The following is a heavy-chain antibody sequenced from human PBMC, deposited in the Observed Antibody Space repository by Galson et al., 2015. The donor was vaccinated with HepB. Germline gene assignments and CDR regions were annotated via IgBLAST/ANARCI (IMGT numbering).Heavy chain of an antibody. CDR2: VSASGGGA. CDR3: AKPPWTVFGVVSRKSYYFDH. D-gene: IGHD3-3*01. Sequence: LRLSCAASGFTFSSYAMHWARQAPGKGLEWVSSVSASGGGAHYADSVKGRFAVSRDNSKNTLYLQMNSLRAEDTAVYYCAKPPWTVFGVVSRKSYYFDHWGRGTLVTVSS. J-gene: IGHJ4*02. CDR1: GFTFSSYA. V-gene: IGHV3-23*01.